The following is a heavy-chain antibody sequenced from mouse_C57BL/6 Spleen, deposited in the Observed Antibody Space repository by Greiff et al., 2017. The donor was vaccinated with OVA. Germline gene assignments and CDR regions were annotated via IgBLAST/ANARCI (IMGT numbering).Heavy chain of an antibody. CDR1: GYTFTDYE. CDR3: TRGGDAWYFDV. CDR2: IDPETGGT. J-gene: IGHJ1*03. V-gene: IGHV1-15*01. Sequence: QVQLQQSGAELVRPGASVTLSCKASGYTFTDYEMHWVKQTPVHGLEWIGAIDPETGGTAYNQKFKGKAILTADKSYSTAYLELRCLTSEDSAVYYWTRGGDAWYFDVWGTGTTVTVSS. D-gene: IGHD3-3*01.